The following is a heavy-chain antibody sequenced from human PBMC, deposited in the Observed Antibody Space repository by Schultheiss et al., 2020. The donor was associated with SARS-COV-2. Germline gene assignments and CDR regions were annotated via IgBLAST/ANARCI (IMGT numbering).Heavy chain of an antibody. CDR3: ARYSRYPDWYFDL. J-gene: IGHJ2*01. CDR1: GGSISSYY. Sequence: SQTLSLTCTVSGGSISSYYWSWIRQPPGKGLEWIGEINHSGSTNYNPSLKSRVTISVDTSKNQFSLKLSSVTAADTAVYYCARYSRYPDWYFDLWGRGTLVTVSS. V-gene: IGHV4-59*08. CDR2: INHSGST. D-gene: IGHD5-18*01.